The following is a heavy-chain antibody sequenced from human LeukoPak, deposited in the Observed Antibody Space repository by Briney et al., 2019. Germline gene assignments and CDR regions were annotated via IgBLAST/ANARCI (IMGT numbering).Heavy chain of an antibody. CDR2: ISWNSGSI. D-gene: IGHD3-22*01. J-gene: IGHJ5*02. V-gene: IGHV3-9*01. CDR1: GFTFDDYA. CDR3: AKDMLAYYYDSSGYSP. Sequence: GGSLRLSCAASGFTFDDYAMHWVRQAPGKGLEWVSGISWNSGSIGYADSVKGRFTISRDNAKNSLYLQMNSLRAEDTALYYCAKDMLAYYYDSSGYSPWGQGTLVTVSS.